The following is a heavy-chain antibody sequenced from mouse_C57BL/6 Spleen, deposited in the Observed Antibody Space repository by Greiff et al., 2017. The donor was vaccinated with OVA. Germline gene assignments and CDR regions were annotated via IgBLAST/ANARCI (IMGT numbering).Heavy chain of an antibody. D-gene: IGHD2-3*01. Sequence: QVQLQQSGAELVKPGASVKISCKASGYAFSSYWMNWVKQRPGKGLEWIGQIYPGDGDTNYNGKFKGKATLTADKSSSTAYMQLSSLTSEDSAVYFCARDGDGSPYFDVWGTGTTVTVSS. CDR1: GYAFSSYW. CDR3: ARDGDGSPYFDV. J-gene: IGHJ1*03. CDR2: IYPGDGDT. V-gene: IGHV1-80*01.